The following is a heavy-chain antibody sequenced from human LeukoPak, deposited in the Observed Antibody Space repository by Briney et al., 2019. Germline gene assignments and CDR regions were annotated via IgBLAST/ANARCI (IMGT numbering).Heavy chain of an antibody. CDR3: ARDSYYDSSGHAP. J-gene: IGHJ5*02. V-gene: IGHV4-59*12. CDR2: IYYSGST. D-gene: IGHD3-22*01. Sequence: SETLSLTCTVSGGSISSYYWSWIRQPPGKGLEWIGYIYYSGSTNYNPSLKSRVTISVDTSKNQFSLKLSSVTAADTAVYYCARDSYYDSSGHAPWGQGTLVTVSS. CDR1: GGSISSYY.